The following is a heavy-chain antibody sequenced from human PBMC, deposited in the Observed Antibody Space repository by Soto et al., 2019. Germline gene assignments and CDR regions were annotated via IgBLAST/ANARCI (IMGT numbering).Heavy chain of an antibody. Sequence: SGPTLVNPTQTLTLTCTYSGFSLSTFGMGVGWIRQPRGKAPEWLALSYWNDDKRYRPSLKNRLTIAKDTSKNLVVLTMTNVDLVDTATNYCCYSRERVASDYLVRGTLVTESS. CDR1: GFSLSTFGMG. J-gene: IGHJ4*02. CDR3: CYSRERVASDY. CDR2: SYWNDDK. V-gene: IGHV2-5*01. D-gene: IGHD5-12*01.